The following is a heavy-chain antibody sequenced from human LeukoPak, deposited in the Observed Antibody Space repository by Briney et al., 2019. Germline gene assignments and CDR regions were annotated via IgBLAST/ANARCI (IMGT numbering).Heavy chain of an antibody. Sequence: GGSLRLSCAASGFTFRSYAMHWVRQAPGKGLEWVAIIDSDGSNHFYADSVKGRFTVSRDNSQNTPYLQMNSLRADDVAVYYCAREGPVAVAGIYDYWGQGTLVTASS. J-gene: IGHJ4*02. CDR1: GFTFRSYA. CDR2: IDSDGSNH. CDR3: AREGPVAVAGIYDY. V-gene: IGHV3-30*04. D-gene: IGHD6-19*01.